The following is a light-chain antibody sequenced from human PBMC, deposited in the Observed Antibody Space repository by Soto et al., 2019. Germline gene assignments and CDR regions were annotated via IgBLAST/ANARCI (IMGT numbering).Light chain of an antibody. CDR3: HQYDKSPYT. V-gene: IGKV3-20*01. CDR2: GAS. Sequence: EIVLTQSPGTLSLSPGERATLSCRATQSVSTSYLAWYQQKPGQAPRLLIYGASSRATGIPDRFSGSGSGTDFTLTMSRLEPEDVAVYYCHQYDKSPYTFGKGTKLETK. J-gene: IGKJ2*01. CDR1: QSVSTSY.